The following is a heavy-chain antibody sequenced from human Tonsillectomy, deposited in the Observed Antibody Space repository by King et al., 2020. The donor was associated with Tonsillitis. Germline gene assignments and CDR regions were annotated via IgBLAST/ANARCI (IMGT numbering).Heavy chain of an antibody. D-gene: IGHD2/OR15-2a*01. J-gene: IGHJ3*02. CDR2: IRYDGSIK. V-gene: IGHV3-30*02. CDR3: AKDRLSTLRLPHAFDI. CDR1: GFTFSNYG. Sequence: VQLVESGGGVVQPGGSLRLSCAASGFTFSNYGMHWARQAPGKGLEWVAFIRYDGSIKYYADSVKGRFTISRDNSKNTLYLQMNSLRAEDTAVYYCAKDRLSTLRLPHAFDIWGQGTMVTVSS.